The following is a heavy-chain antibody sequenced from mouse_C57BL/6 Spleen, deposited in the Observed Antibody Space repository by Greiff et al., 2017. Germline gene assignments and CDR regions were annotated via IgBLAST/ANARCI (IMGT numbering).Heavy chain of an antibody. CDR1: GYTFTSYW. CDR2: IDPNSGGT. D-gene: IGHD1-1*01. CDR3: ARTITTVVATGAMDY. Sequence: QVQLKQPGAELVKPGASVKLSCKASGYTFTSYWMHWVKQRPGRGLEWIGRIDPNSGGTKYNEKFKSKATLTVDKPSSTAYMQLSSLTSEDSAVYYCARTITTVVATGAMDYWGQGTSVTVSS. J-gene: IGHJ4*01. V-gene: IGHV1-72*01.